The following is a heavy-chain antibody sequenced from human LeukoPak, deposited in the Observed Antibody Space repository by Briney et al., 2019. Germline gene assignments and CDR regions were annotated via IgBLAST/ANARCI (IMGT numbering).Heavy chain of an antibody. CDR1: GGSISSSSYY. J-gene: IGHJ6*03. CDR2: IYYSGST. CDR3: ARERGILRLANYYYYYYYMDV. Sequence: SETLSLTCTVSGGSISSSSYYWGWIRQPPGKGLEWIGSIYYSGSTYYNPSLKSRVTISVDTSKKQFSLKLSSVTAADTAVYYCARERGILRLANYYYYYYYMDVWGKGTTVTVSS. V-gene: IGHV4-39*07. D-gene: IGHD3-16*01.